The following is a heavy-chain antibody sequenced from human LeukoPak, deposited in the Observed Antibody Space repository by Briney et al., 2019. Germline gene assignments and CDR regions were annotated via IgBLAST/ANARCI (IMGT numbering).Heavy chain of an antibody. CDR1: GGSISDNNW. CDR2: IFHSGST. CDR3: ARAHYGDNSPDYYYYNMDV. V-gene: IGHV4-4*02. J-gene: IGHJ6*03. D-gene: IGHD4-23*01. Sequence: SETLSLTCAVSGGSISDNNWWSWVRQPPGKGLEWIGEIFHSGSTNYSPSPKSRVTISVDKSKNQFSLNLSSVTAADTAVYYCARAHYGDNSPDYYYYNMDVWGKGTTVTVSS.